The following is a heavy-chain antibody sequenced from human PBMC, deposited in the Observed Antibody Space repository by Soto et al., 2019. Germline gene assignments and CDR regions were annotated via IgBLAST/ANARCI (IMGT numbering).Heavy chain of an antibody. CDR1: GYSFTNYG. J-gene: IGHJ6*03. CDR3: ARDRGVAPPVAGNTHYYYYMDV. CDR2: ISAYNGNT. D-gene: IGHD6-19*01. Sequence: QDQLVQSGVEVKKPGASVKVSCKASGYSFTNYGITWVRQAPGQGFEWMGWISAYNGNTNYAQKFQGRVTMNTDASTSPASLELRGLRSDDTAVYYCARDRGVAPPVAGNTHYYYYMDVWGKGTTVTVSS. V-gene: IGHV1-18*01.